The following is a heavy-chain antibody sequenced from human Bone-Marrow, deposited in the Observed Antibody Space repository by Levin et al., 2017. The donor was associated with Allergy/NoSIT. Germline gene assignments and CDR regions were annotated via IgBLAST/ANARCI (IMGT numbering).Heavy chain of an antibody. CDR2: IYPGDSDT. Sequence: ASVKVSCKGSGYTFSNYWIGWVRQLPGKGLEWMGIIYPGDSDTKYSPSFQGQVTISADKSISTAYLQWSSLKASDTAMYYCASSGFFGYFHHWGQGTLVTVSS. CDR1: GYTFSNYW. CDR3: ASSGFFGYFHH. V-gene: IGHV5-51*01. J-gene: IGHJ1*01. D-gene: IGHD3-10*01.